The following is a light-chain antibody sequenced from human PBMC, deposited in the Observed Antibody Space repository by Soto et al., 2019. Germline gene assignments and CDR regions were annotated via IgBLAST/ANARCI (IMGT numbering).Light chain of an antibody. CDR3: QQSYNLPWT. CDR2: SAS. J-gene: IGKJ1*01. CDR1: QTISSW. Sequence: DIQMTQSPSTLSGSVGDRVTITCRASQTISSWLAWYQQKPGKAPKLLIYSASTLQSGVPSRFSGSGSGPDFTLTIASLQPDDSATYYCQQSYNLPWTFGPGTKVDIK. V-gene: IGKV1-39*01.